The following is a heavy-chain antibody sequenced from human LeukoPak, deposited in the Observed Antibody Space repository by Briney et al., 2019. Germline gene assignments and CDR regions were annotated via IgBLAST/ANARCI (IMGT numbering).Heavy chain of an antibody. J-gene: IGHJ4*02. Sequence: SETLSLTCAVYGGSFSGYYWSWIRQPPGKGLEWIGEINHSGSTNYNPSLKSRVTISVDTSKNQFPLKLSSVTAADTAVYYCARGSGRSLDYWGQGTLVTVSS. CDR1: GGSFSGYY. CDR3: ARGSGRSLDY. D-gene: IGHD1-26*01. CDR2: INHSGST. V-gene: IGHV4-34*01.